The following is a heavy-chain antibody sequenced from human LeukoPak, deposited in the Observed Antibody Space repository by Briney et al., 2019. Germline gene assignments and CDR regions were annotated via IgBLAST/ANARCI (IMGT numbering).Heavy chain of an antibody. Sequence: TGGSLRLSCAASGFTFSSYAMSWVRQAPGKGLEWVSAISGSGGSTYYADSVKGRFTISRDNSKNTLYLQMNSLRAEDTAVYYCAKGGGSNYGFDYWGQGTLVTVSS. J-gene: IGHJ4*02. V-gene: IGHV3-23*01. CDR1: GFTFSSYA. CDR2: ISGSGGST. D-gene: IGHD4-11*01. CDR3: AKGGGSNYGFDY.